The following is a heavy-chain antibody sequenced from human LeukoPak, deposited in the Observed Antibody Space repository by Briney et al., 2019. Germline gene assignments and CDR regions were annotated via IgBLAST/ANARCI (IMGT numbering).Heavy chain of an antibody. CDR2: IADNGAT. Sequence: GGSLRLSCEASGFTSSRSAMTWVRQAPGKGLEWVSGIADNGATYYAGSVKGRFIISRDNSKNTLYLQMDSLKTEDTAVYYCTTDVGDYWGQGTLVTVSS. J-gene: IGHJ4*02. CDR1: GFTSSRSA. D-gene: IGHD1-26*01. V-gene: IGHV3-23*01. CDR3: TTDVGDY.